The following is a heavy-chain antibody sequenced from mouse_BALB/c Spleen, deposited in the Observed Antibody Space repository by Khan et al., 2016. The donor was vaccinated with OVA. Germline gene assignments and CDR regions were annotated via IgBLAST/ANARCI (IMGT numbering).Heavy chain of an antibody. J-gene: IGHJ4*01. D-gene: IGHD2-1*01. V-gene: IGHV5-12*01. CDR2: ISNGGGNT. CDR3: ARHGDGKRDAMDY. Sequence: VQLKQSGGGLVQPGGSLKLSCAPSGFTFSDYYMYWFRQTPEKRLEWVAYISNGGGNTYYPDTVKGRFTISRDNAKNTLYLQMSRLRSEDTALYYCARHGDGKRDAMDYWGQGTSVTVSS. CDR1: GFTFSDYY.